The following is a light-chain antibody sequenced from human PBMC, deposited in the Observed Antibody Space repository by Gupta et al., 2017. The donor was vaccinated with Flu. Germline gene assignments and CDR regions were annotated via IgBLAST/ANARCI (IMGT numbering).Light chain of an antibody. CDR1: RNILYSGNNENY. Sequence: DIVMTQSPASLAVSLGARATINCKSSRNILYSGNNENYLAWYQHKPGQPPKLLIYWASTRESGVPDRFSGSGSGTDFTLTINNLQAEDVAVYYCQQVYLTPQTFGQGTKVEI. J-gene: IGKJ1*01. V-gene: IGKV4-1*01. CDR3: QQVYLTPQT. CDR2: WAS.